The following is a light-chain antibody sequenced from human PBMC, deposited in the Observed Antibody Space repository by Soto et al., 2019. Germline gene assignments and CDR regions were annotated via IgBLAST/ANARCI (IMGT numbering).Light chain of an antibody. V-gene: IGLV1-47*02. J-gene: IGLJ1*01. CDR3: AAWDDSLDGLYV. CDR2: SNN. Sequence: QTVVTQPPSASGTPGQRVTISCSGSSSNIGSNYVYWYQQLPGTAPKLLMYSNNQRPSGVPDRFSGSKSGTSASLAISGLRSEDEADYYCAAWDDSLDGLYVFGTGTKVTVL. CDR1: SSNIGSNY.